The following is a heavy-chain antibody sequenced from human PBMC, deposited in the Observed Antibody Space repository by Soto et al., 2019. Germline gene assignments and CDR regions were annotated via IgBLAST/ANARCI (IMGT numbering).Heavy chain of an antibody. V-gene: IGHV3-23*01. D-gene: IGHD3-10*01. Sequence: GGSLRLSCAASGFTFSSYAMSWVRQAPGKGLEWVSAISGSGGSTYYADSVKGRFTISRDNSKNTLYLQMNSLRAEDTAVYYCAKGSRGDNYYYYYGMDVWGQGTTVTVPS. CDR2: ISGSGGST. CDR3: AKGSRGDNYYYYYGMDV. CDR1: GFTFSSYA. J-gene: IGHJ6*02.